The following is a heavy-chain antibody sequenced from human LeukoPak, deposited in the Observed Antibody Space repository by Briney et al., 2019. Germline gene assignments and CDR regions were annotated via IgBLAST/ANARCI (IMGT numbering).Heavy chain of an antibody. J-gene: IGHJ4*02. D-gene: IGHD2-21*02. V-gene: IGHV3-23*01. CDR1: RFTFSSYA. CDR3: AKDQGGDFYYFDY. Sequence: GGSLRLSCAASRFTFSSYAMSWVRQAPGKGLEWVSAISGSGGSTYYADSVKGRFTISRDNSKNTLYLQMNSLRAEDTAVYYCAKDQGGDFYYFDYWGQGTLVTVSS. CDR2: ISGSGGST.